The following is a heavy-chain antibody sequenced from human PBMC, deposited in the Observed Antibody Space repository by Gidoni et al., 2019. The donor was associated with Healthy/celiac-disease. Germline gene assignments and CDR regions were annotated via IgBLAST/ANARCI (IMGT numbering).Heavy chain of an antibody. CDR1: GGTFSSYT. V-gene: IGHV1-69*08. D-gene: IGHD3-10*01. Sequence: QVQLVQSGAEVKKPGSSVTVSCKASGGTFSSYTISWVRQAPGQGLEWMGRIIPILGIANYAQKFQGRVTITADKSTSTAYMELSSLRSEDTAVYYCARDPEYGSGSYSFDYWGQGTLVTVSS. CDR3: ARDPEYGSGSYSFDY. J-gene: IGHJ4*02. CDR2: IIPILGIA.